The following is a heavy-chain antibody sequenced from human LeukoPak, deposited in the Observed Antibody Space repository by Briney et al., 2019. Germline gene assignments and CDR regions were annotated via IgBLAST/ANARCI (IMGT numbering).Heavy chain of an antibody. Sequence: GGSLRLSCAASGFTFDDYAMHWVRQAPGKGLEWVSGISWNSGSIGYADSVKGRFTISRDNAKNSLYLQMNSLRAEDTAVYYCAREGLQSPVDYWGQGTLVTVSS. V-gene: IGHV3-9*01. CDR3: AREGLQSPVDY. CDR2: ISWNSGSI. J-gene: IGHJ4*02. CDR1: GFTFDDYA. D-gene: IGHD5-18*01.